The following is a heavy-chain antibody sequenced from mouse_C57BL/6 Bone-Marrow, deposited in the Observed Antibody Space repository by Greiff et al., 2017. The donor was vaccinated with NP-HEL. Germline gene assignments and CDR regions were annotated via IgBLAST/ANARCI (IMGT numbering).Heavy chain of an antibody. CDR3: AKSSTTVLAPCYAMDY. V-gene: IGHV3-6*01. CDR1: GYSITSGYY. Sequence: EVKLQESGPGLVKPSQSLSLTCSVTGYSITSGYYWNWIRQFPGNKLEWMGDISYDGSNNYNPSLKNRISITLDTSKNQFFLKLTSVTTEYTATYYFAKSSTTVLAPCYAMDYWGQGTSVTVSS. D-gene: IGHD1-1*01. J-gene: IGHJ4*01. CDR2: ISYDGSN.